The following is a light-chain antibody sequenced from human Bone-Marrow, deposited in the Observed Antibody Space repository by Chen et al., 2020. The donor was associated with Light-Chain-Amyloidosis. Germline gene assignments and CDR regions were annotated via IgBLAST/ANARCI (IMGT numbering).Light chain of an antibody. CDR2: YDS. J-gene: IGLJ3*02. Sequence: SYVLTQPSSVSVAPGQTATIACGGNNIGSTSVHWYQQTPGQAPLLVVYYDSDRPSGIPERLSGSKSGNTATLTITRVEAGDEADDYGQVWDRSSDRPVLGGGTKLTVL. CDR3: QVWDRSSDRPV. V-gene: IGLV3-21*02. CDR1: NIGSTS.